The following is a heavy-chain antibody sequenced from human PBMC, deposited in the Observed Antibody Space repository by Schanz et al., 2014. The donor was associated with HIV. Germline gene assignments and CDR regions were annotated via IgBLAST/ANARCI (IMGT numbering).Heavy chain of an antibody. Sequence: QVQLVQSGTEVKKPGSSVTVSCKASGGTFSSYAISWVRQAPGQGLEWMGGIIPIFGTANSAQRFQGRVTITADKSTSTAYMELSSLGSEDTAMYYCASGRFDTVIWWGDAFLIWGRGTMVTVSS. CDR1: GGTFSSYA. D-gene: IGHD5-18*01. J-gene: IGHJ3*02. CDR2: IIPIFGTA. CDR3: ASGRFDTVIWWGDAFLI. V-gene: IGHV1-69*06.